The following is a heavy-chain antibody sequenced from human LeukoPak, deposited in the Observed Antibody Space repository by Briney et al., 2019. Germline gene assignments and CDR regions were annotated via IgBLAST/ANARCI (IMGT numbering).Heavy chain of an antibody. CDR3: ARGLGVLGATNGGGYYFDY. D-gene: IGHD1-26*01. CDR2: IYHSGST. Sequence: PSETLSLTCAVSGGSISSSNWWSWVRQPPGKGLEWIGEIYHSGSTNYNPSLKSRVTISVDKSKNQFSLKLSSVTAADTAVYYCARGLGVLGATNGGGYYFDYWGQGTLVTVSS. CDR1: GGSISSSNW. J-gene: IGHJ4*02. V-gene: IGHV4-4*02.